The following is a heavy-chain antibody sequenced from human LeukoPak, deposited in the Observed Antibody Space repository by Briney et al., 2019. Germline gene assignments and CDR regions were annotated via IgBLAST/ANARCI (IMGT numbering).Heavy chain of an antibody. CDR2: ISGSGGST. J-gene: IGHJ4*02. V-gene: IGHV3-23*01. CDR1: GFTFSSYA. Sequence: GGSLRLSCAASGFTFSSYAMSWVRQAPGKGLEWVSAISGSGGSTYYADSVKGRFTISRDNSKNTLYLQMNSLRAEDTAVYYCAREWDYYDSSGYYYDYWGQGTLVTVSS. CDR3: AREWDYYDSSGYYYDY. D-gene: IGHD3-22*01.